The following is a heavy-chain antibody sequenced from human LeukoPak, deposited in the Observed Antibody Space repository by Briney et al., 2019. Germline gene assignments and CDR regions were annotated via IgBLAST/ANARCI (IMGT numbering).Heavy chain of an antibody. D-gene: IGHD3-9*01. CDR2: ISPSGDIK. V-gene: IGHV3-23*01. CDR1: GFTFSRHG. CDR3: AKDHSYYDILTGFGPSYYYYYMDV. Sequence: GGTLRLSCVASGFTFSRHGMNWVRQAPGKGLEWVSGISPSGDIKYYVDSVKGRFTISRDNSKNTLYLQMNSLRAEDTAVYYCAKDHSYYDILTGFGPSYYYYYMDVWGKGTTVTISS. J-gene: IGHJ6*03.